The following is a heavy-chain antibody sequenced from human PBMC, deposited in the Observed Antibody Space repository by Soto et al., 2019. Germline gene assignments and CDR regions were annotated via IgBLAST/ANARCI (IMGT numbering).Heavy chain of an antibody. J-gene: IGHJ4*02. D-gene: IGHD6-19*01. Sequence: EVQLLESGGGLVQPGGSLRLSCAASGFTFSSYAMSWVRRAPGKGLGWVSAISGSGGSTYYADSVKGRFTISRDNSKNTLYLQMNSLRAEDTAVYYCAKSYSSGWYGYFDYWGQGTLVTVSS. CDR3: AKSYSSGWYGYFDY. CDR2: ISGSGGST. V-gene: IGHV3-23*01. CDR1: GFTFSSYA.